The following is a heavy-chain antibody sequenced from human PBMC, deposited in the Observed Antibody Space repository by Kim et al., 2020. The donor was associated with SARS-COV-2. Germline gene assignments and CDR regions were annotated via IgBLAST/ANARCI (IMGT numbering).Heavy chain of an antibody. CDR3: ARASYYDILTGLLGTDAFDI. D-gene: IGHD3-9*01. Sequence: SETLSLTCTVSGGSVSSGSYYWSWIRQPPGKGLEWIGYIYYSGSTNYNPSLKSRVTISVDTSKNQFSLKLSSVTAADTAVYYCARASYYDILTGLLGTDAFDIWGQGTMVTVSS. J-gene: IGHJ3*02. CDR1: GGSVSSGSYY. CDR2: IYYSGST. V-gene: IGHV4-61*01.